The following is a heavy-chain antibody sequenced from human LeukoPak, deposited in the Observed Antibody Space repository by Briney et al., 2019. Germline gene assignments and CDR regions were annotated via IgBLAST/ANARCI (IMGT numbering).Heavy chain of an antibody. V-gene: IGHV3-7*04. CDR3: ARGGEVFWFDP. J-gene: IGHJ5*02. CDR1: GFTFSRYW. Sequence: GESLRLSCVASGFTFSRYWMSWVRQAPGKGLEWVANIKEDGNEKYYADSVEGRFTISRDNAQGSVYLQMSSLRMEDTAVYYCARGGEVFWFDPRGQGTLVIVSS. D-gene: IGHD3-16*01. CDR2: IKEDGNEK.